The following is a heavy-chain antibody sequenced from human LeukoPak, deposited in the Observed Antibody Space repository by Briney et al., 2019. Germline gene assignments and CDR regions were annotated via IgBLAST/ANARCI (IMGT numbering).Heavy chain of an antibody. J-gene: IGHJ5*02. D-gene: IGHD1-7*01. CDR2: IYTSGST. CDR3: ARVGTTTSRNWFDP. Sequence: SETLSLTCTVSGGSISSYYWSWVRQPAGKGLEWIGRIYTSGSTNYNPSLKSRVTMSVDTSKNQFSLKLSSVTAADTAVYYCARVGTTTSRNWFDPWGQGTLVTVSS. V-gene: IGHV4-4*07. CDR1: GGSISSYY.